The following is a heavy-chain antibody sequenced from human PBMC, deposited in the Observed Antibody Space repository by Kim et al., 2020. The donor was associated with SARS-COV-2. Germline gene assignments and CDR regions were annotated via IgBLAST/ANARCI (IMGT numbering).Heavy chain of an antibody. Sequence: TYYNPSRRSRITLSVDTSTNQFSLKLRSVTVADTALYYCARVVTRGEVLDIWGQGTMVIVSS. J-gene: IGHJ3*02. CDR2: T. CDR3: ARVVTRGEVLDI. V-gene: IGHV4-30-2*04.